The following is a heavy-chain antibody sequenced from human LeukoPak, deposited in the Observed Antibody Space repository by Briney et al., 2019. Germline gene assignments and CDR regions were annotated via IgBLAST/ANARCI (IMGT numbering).Heavy chain of an antibody. Sequence: LTGGSLRLSCAASGFTFSSYAMSWVRQAPGKGLEWVSAISGSGGSTYYADSVKGRFTISRDNSKNTLYLQMNSLRAEDTAVYYCAKVPCSSTSCPLDYWGQGTLVTVSS. CDR1: GFTFSSYA. CDR3: AKVPCSSTSCPLDY. V-gene: IGHV3-23*01. CDR2: ISGSGGST. D-gene: IGHD2-2*01. J-gene: IGHJ4*02.